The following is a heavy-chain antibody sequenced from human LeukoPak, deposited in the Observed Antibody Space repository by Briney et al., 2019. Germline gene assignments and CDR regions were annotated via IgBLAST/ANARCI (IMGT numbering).Heavy chain of an antibody. J-gene: IGHJ4*02. CDR3: ATIKRGNIFGFFDF. CDR2: VLDNVRT. V-gene: IGHV4-59*11. CDR1: GGSISSHY. Sequence: SETLSLICTVSGGSISSHYWSWVRQPPGKGLEWIGYVLDNVRTKDNPSLNSRFTLSADTSKNQFSLRLTSVTAADTAVYYCATIKRGNIFGFFDFWGQGILVTVSS. D-gene: IGHD5-18*01.